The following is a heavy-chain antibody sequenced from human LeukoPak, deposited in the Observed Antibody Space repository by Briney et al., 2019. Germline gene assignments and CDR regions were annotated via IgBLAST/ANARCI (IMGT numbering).Heavy chain of an antibody. CDR2: IYPGDSDT. CDR1: EYRFTSYW. CDR3: ARPGEDYYFDY. Sequence: KRGESLKISLKGSEYRFTSYWIGWVRQMPGKGLEGMRIIYPGDSDTRYSTSFKGHVTISADKSISTAYKQWTSLKALDTAMYYCARPGEDYYFDYWGQGTLVTVSS. V-gene: IGHV5-51*01. J-gene: IGHJ4*02. D-gene: IGHD4-17*01.